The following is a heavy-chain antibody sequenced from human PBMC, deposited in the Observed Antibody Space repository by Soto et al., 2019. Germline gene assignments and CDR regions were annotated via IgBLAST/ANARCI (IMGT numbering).Heavy chain of an antibody. J-gene: IGHJ6*02. V-gene: IGHV1-18*04. CDR2: ISAYNGNT. Sequence: ASVKVSCKASGYTFTSYGISWVRQATGQGLDWMGWISAYNGNTKYAQDLQGRVTMTTDTSTGTAYMELRSLRSDDTAMYYCARFSGGSYNTYYFYYGMDVWGQGTTVTVSS. CDR3: ARFSGGSYNTYYFYYGMDV. CDR1: GYTFTSYG. D-gene: IGHD2-15*01.